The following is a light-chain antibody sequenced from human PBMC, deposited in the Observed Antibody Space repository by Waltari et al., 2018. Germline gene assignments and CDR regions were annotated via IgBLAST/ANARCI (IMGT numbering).Light chain of an antibody. V-gene: IGKV3-20*01. CDR1: HSVSRA. J-gene: IGKJ1*01. Sequence: EIVLTQSPGTLSLSPGERATLSCRASHSVSRALAWYQQKPGQAPRLLIYGASNRATGIPDRFSGSGSGTDFSLTISRLDPEDVAVYYCQHYERLPATFGQGTKVEIK. CDR3: QHYERLPAT. CDR2: GAS.